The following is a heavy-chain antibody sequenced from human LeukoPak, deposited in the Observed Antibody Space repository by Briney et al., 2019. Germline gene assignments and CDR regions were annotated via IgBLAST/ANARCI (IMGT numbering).Heavy chain of an antibody. D-gene: IGHD1-7*01. J-gene: IGHJ4*02. CDR3: AREKAELDPYFDY. V-gene: IGHV4-59*01. CDR1: GGSIGSYY. CDR2: IYYSGST. Sequence: PSETLSLTCTVSGGSIGSYYWSWIRQPPGKGLEWIGYIYYSGSTNYNPSLKSRVTISVDTSKNQFSLKLSSVTAADTAVYYCAREKAELDPYFDYWGQGTLVTVSS.